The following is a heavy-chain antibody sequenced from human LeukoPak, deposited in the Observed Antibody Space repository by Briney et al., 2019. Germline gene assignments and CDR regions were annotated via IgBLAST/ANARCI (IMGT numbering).Heavy chain of an antibody. V-gene: IGHV3-53*01. CDR3: ARDLGYYYGSGSYYPFDY. J-gene: IGHJ4*02. CDR1: GFTVSSNY. CDR2: IYSGGST. Sequence: GGSLRLSCAASGFTVSSNYMSWVRQAPGKGLEWVSVIYSGGSTYYADSVKGRFTISRDNAKNSLYLQMNSLRAEDTAVYYCARDLGYYYGSGSYYPFDYWGQGTLVTVSS. D-gene: IGHD3-10*01.